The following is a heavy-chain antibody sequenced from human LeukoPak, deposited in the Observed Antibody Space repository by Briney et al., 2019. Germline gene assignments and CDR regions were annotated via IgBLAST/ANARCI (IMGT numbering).Heavy chain of an antibody. CDR2: ISSSGSTI. CDR3: ARFLRPDAFDI. Sequence: GGSLRLSCAASGFTFSDYHMSWIRQAPGKGLEWVSYISSSGSTIYYADSVKGRFTISRDNAKNSLYLQMNSLRAEDTAVYYCARFLRPDAFDIWGQGTMVTVSS. CDR1: GFTFSDYH. J-gene: IGHJ3*02. D-gene: IGHD2/OR15-2a*01. V-gene: IGHV3-11*01.